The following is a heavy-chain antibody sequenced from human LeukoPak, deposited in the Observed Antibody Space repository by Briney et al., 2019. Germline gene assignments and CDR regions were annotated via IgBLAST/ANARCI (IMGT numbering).Heavy chain of an antibody. Sequence: KSGGSLRLSCAASGFTFSDYYMSWIRQAPGKGLEWVSYITSSGSTIYYADSMKGRFTISRDNAKHSLFLQLDSQRAEDTAVYYCARIGRPAAFDIWGQGTLVIVSS. J-gene: IGHJ3*02. CDR3: ARIGRPAAFDI. V-gene: IGHV3-11*01. CDR2: ITSSGSTI. CDR1: GFTFSDYY.